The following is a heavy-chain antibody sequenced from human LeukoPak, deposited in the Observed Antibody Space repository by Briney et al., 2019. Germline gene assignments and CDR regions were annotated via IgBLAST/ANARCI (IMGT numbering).Heavy chain of an antibody. J-gene: IGHJ4*02. V-gene: IGHV1-18*01. CDR1: GYTFTSYG. Sequence: ASVKVSCKASGYTFTSYGISWVRQAPGQGLEWMGWISAYNGNTNYAQKLQGRVTMTTDTSTSTAYMELRSLRSEDTAVYYCATRGTLYDSSGLWGQGTLVTVSS. CDR3: ATRGTLYDSSGL. D-gene: IGHD3-22*01. CDR2: ISAYNGNT.